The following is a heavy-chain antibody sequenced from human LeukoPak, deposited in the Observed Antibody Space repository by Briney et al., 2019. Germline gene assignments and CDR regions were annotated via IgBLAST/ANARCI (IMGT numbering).Heavy chain of an antibody. CDR3: ARGGWGRRFDY. D-gene: IGHD3-16*01. CDR2: INHSGST. J-gene: IGHJ4*02. CDR1: GGSISSSSYY. V-gene: IGHV4-39*07. Sequence: SETLSLTCTVSGGSISSSSYYWSWIRQPPGKGLEWIGEINHSGSTNYNPSLKSRVTISVDTSKNQFSLKLSSVTAADTAVYYCARGGWGRRFDYWGQGTLVTVSS.